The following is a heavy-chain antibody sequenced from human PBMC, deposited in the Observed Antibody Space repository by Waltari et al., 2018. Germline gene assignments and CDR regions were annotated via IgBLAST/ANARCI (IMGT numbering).Heavy chain of an antibody. J-gene: IGHJ4*02. Sequence: EVQLVESGGGSVQLGGSLRLSCAAAGSAFSSYEMNWVRQAPGKGLEWVSYISSSGSTIYYADSVKCRFTISRDNAKNSLYLQMNSLRAEDTAVYYCASGYSSGWYTSFDYWGQGTLVTVSS. V-gene: IGHV3-48*03. CDR3: ASGYSSGWYTSFDY. D-gene: IGHD6-19*01. CDR1: GSAFSSYE. CDR2: ISSSGSTI.